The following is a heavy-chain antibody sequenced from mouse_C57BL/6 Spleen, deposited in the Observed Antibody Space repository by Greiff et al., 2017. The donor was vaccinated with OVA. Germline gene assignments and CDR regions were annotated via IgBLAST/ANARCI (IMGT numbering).Heavy chain of an antibody. J-gene: IGHJ4*01. CDR2: IDPETGGT. CDR1: GYTFTDYE. CDR3: TRHYYGSLYYAMDY. V-gene: IGHV1-15*01. Sequence: VQLQESGAELVRPGASVTLSCKASGYTFTDYEMHWVKQTPVHGLEWIGAIDPETGGTAYNQKFKGKAILTADKSSSTAYMELRSLTSEDSAVYDCTRHYYGSLYYAMDYWGQGTSVTVSS. D-gene: IGHD1-1*01.